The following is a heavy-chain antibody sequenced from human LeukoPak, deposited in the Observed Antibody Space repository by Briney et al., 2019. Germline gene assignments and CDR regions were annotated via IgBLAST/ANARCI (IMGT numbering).Heavy chain of an antibody. CDR2: ISSSSSDI. CDR1: GFTFSSYS. D-gene: IGHD3-3*01. Sequence: GGSLRLSCAASGFTFSSYSMNWVRQAPGKGLEWVSSISSSSSDIYYADSVKGRFTISRDNAKNSLYLQMNSLRAEDTAVYYCAREYYDFWSGYYTSYYYGMDVWGQGTTVTVSS. V-gene: IGHV3-21*01. J-gene: IGHJ6*02. CDR3: AREYYDFWSGYYTSYYYGMDV.